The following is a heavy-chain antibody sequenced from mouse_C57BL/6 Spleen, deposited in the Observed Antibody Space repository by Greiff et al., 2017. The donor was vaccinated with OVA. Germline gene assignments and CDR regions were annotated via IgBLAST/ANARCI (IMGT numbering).Heavy chain of an antibody. CDR2: IDPETGGT. D-gene: IGHD2-4*01. CDR3: TRGGTNYDYPYYFDY. CDR1: GYTFTDYE. J-gene: IGHJ2*01. Sequence: QVQLQQSGAELVRPGASVTLSCKASGYTFTDYEMHWVKQTPVHGLEWIGAIDPETGGTAYNQKFKGKAILTADKSSSTAYMELRSLTSEDSAVYYCTRGGTNYDYPYYFDYWGQGTTLTVSS. V-gene: IGHV1-15*01.